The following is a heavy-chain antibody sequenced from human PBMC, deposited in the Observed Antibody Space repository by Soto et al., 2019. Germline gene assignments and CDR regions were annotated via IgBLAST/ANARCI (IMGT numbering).Heavy chain of an antibody. CDR1: GFTFSSYA. V-gene: IGHV3-23*01. Sequence: GGSLRLSCAASGFTFSSYAMSWVRQAPGKGLEWVSAISGSGHSTYYVDSVKGRFTISRDNSKNTLWLQMSSLRAEDTAVYYCARDSGSIYYYYYYAMDVWGQGTTVTVSS. J-gene: IGHJ6*02. CDR3: ARDSGSIYYYYYYAMDV. CDR2: ISGSGHST. D-gene: IGHD3-10*01.